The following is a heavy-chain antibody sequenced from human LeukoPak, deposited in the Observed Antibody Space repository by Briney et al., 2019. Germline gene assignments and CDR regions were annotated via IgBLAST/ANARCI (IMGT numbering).Heavy chain of an antibody. CDR3: ARDNRPYYYGSGSYYTD. J-gene: IGHJ4*02. V-gene: IGHV1-18*01. CDR2: ISAYNGNT. CDR1: GYTFTSYG. D-gene: IGHD3-10*01. Sequence: GASVKVSCKASGYTFTSYGISWVRQAPGQGLEWMGWISAYNGNTNYAQKLQGRVTMTTDTSTSTAYMELRSLRSDDTAVYYCARDNRPYYYGSGSYYTDWGQGTLSPSPQ.